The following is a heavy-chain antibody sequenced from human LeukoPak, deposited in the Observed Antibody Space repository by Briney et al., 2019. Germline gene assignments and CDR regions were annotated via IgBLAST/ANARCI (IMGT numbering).Heavy chain of an antibody. CDR2: IYYSGST. J-gene: IGHJ4*02. CDR1: GGSISSYY. V-gene: IGHV4-59*01. D-gene: IGHD3-22*01. Sequence: SETLSLTCTVSGGSISSYYWSWIRQPPGKGLEWIGYIYYSGSTNYNLSLKSRVTISVDMSKNQFSLKLSSVTAADTAVYYCARARSGYLPFDYWGQGTLVTVSS. CDR3: ARARSGYLPFDY.